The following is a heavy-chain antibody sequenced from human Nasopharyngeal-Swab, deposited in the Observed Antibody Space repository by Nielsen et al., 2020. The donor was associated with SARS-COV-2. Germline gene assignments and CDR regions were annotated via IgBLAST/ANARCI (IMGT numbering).Heavy chain of an antibody. CDR3: ARRRGYNYYYYGMDV. CDR2: ISSSSSYI. CDR1: GFTFSSYS. Sequence: GGSLRLSCAASGFTFSSYSMNWVRQAPGKGLEWVSSISSSSSYIYYADSVKGRFTISRDNAKNSLYLQMNSLRAEDTAVYYCARRRGYNYYYYGMDVWGQGTTVTVSS. V-gene: IGHV3-21*01. D-gene: IGHD5-12*01. J-gene: IGHJ6*02.